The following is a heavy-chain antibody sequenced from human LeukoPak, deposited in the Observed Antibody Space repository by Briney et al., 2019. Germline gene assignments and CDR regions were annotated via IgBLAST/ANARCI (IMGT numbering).Heavy chain of an antibody. J-gene: IGHJ4*02. V-gene: IGHV3-23*01. CDR1: GFTFSSYA. CDR2: ISGSGSNT. CDR3: AKDRRITMAGTVDYFDY. Sequence: GGSLRLSCAASGFTFSSYAMSWVRQAPGKGLEWVSSISGSGSNTYYADSVKVRFTISRDNSKNTLYLQMNSLRAADTAVYYCAKDRRITMAGTVDYFDYWGQGTLVTVSS. D-gene: IGHD6-19*01.